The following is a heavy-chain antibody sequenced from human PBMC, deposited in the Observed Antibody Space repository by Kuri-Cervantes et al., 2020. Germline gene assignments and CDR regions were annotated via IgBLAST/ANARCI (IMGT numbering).Heavy chain of an antibody. CDR1: GFTFSDYY. J-gene: IGHJ4*02. V-gene: IGHV3-53*01. CDR2: IYSGGST. CDR3: AKTPRTRLGYCSSTSCYGLDHFDY. Sequence: GESLKISCAASGFTFSDYYMSWIRQAPGKGLEWVSVIYSGGSTYYADSVKGRFTISRDNSKNTLYLQMNSLRAEDTAMYYCAKTPRTRLGYCSSTSCYGLDHFDYWGQGTLVTVSS. D-gene: IGHD2-2*01.